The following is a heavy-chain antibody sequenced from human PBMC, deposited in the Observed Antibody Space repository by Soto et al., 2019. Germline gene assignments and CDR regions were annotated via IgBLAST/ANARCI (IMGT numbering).Heavy chain of an antibody. CDR1: QGTFSSYA. V-gene: IGHV1-69*06. D-gene: IGHD6-6*01. Sequence: GAAGKVSYNASQGTFSSYAISRVQHAPGQGPEWMGGIIPIFGTANYAQKFQGRVTITADKSTSTAYMELSSLRSEDTAVYYCARTFSSSPAYYYGMDVWGQGTTVTVSS. CDR2: IIPIFGTA. J-gene: IGHJ6*02. CDR3: ARTFSSSPAYYYGMDV.